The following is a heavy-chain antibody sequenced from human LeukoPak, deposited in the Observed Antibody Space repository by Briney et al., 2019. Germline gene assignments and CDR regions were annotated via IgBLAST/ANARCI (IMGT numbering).Heavy chain of an antibody. D-gene: IGHD3/OR15-3a*01. V-gene: IGHV3-74*01. Sequence: PGGSLRLSCAASGFTFSSYWMHWVRQAPGKGLVWVSPIKSDGSSTNYADSVKGRFTISRDNAKNTLYLQMDSLRAEDTAVYYCATTGTDYYFDYWGQGTLVTVSS. CDR2: IKSDGSST. CDR1: GFTFSSYW. J-gene: IGHJ4*02. CDR3: ATTGTDYYFDY.